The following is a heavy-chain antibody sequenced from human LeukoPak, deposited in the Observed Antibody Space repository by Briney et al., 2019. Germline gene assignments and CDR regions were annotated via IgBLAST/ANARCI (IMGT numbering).Heavy chain of an antibody. CDR1: GFTFSTCG. V-gene: IGHV3-30*02. J-gene: IGHJ6*03. Sequence: PGGSLRLSCAASGFTFSTCGMHWVRQAPGKGLEWVAFIRYGGSDIYYGDSVKGRFTISRDNSKNTLYLLMNSLRGEDTAVYYCAKEPYSSVYYFYYMDVWGKGTTVTVSS. CDR3: AKEPYSSVYYFYYMDV. D-gene: IGHD6-25*01. CDR2: IRYGGSDI.